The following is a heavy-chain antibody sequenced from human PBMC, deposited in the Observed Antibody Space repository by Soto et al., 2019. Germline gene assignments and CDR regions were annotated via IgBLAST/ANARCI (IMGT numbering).Heavy chain of an antibody. Sequence: QVQLVQSGAEVREPGASAKVSCKASGYSFSSLDINWVRQTTGQGLEWMGWMQPRDGRTGYAQKFQGRVTMTRDTSINTAYMELSSLTSDDTAFCYCARGVTAGVDYWGQGTLVTVSS. D-gene: IGHD1-26*01. CDR2: MQPRDGRT. V-gene: IGHV1-8*01. J-gene: IGHJ4*02. CDR1: GYSFSSLD. CDR3: ARGVTAGVDY.